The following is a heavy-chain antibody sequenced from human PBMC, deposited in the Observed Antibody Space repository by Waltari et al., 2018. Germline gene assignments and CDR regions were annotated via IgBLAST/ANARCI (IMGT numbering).Heavy chain of an antibody. CDR1: GFTFEDNP. V-gene: IGHV3-23*04. J-gene: IGHJ4*02. Sequence: EFHLVESGGDLVEPGGSLRLSCSGSGFTFEDNPMTWVRQHPGQGLEWVAAISSKGGSLFYSESVKGRFTVSRDNSKKIVYLQMSSLRVDDTATYYCAKDSVVAAWFEAWGQGTSVTVSA. D-gene: IGHD2-15*01. CDR3: AKDSVVAAWFEA. CDR2: ISSKGGSL.